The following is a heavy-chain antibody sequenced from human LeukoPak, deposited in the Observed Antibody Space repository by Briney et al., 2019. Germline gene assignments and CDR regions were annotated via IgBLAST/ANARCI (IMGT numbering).Heavy chain of an antibody. V-gene: IGHV3-74*01. D-gene: IGHD3-10*02. CDR3: TRGMLRQPPDY. CDR2: IRSDGSDT. Sequence: GGSLRLSCAASGFTFSDTWMHWVRQAPGEGLVWVSRIRSDGSDTRYAESVKGRFTISRDNAKNTLYLQMNSLRVEDTAIYYCTRGMLRQPPDYWGQGMLVTVSS. CDR1: GFTFSDTW. J-gene: IGHJ4*02.